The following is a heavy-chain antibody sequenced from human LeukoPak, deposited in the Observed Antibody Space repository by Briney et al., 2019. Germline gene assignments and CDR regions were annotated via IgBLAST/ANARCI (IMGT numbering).Heavy chain of an antibody. CDR3: ARVDDSPDY. V-gene: IGHV1-8*03. J-gene: IGHJ4*02. D-gene: IGHD3-22*01. Sequence: GASVKVSCKASGHTFTRYDINWVRQATGQGPEWMGWMNTKSGNTGHAQKFQGRVTITRDTSISTVYMELSSLRSEDTAVYFCARVDDSPDYWGQGTLVTVSS. CDR1: GHTFTRYD. CDR2: MNTKSGNT.